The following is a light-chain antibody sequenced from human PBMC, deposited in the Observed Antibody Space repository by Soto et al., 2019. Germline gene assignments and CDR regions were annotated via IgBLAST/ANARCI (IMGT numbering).Light chain of an antibody. J-gene: IGKJ5*01. CDR2: PSV. CDR3: QLYGNSPP. V-gene: IGKV3-20*01. Sequence: ELLFRRCPRSLTLSRGERAARSCKTSQSSGSNHVAWYQQKPGHAPRFLNYPSVTRATGIPDRFSGSASGTEFTLTINRLEPEDFAVYYCQLYGNSPPFGQRTLLE. CDR1: QSSGSNH.